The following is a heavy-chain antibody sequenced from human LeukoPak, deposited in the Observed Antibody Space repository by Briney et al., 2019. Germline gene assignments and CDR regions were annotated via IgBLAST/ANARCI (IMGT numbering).Heavy chain of an antibody. D-gene: IGHD6-6*01. Sequence: SETLSLTCTVSGGSISSGGYYWSWIRQHPGKGLEWIGYIYYSGSTYYNPSLKSRVTISVDTSKNQFSLKLSSVTAADTAVYYCARGRGSSSFFAPDKYYFDYWGHGTLVTVSS. V-gene: IGHV4-31*03. CDR2: IYYSGST. CDR1: GGSISSGGYY. CDR3: ARGRGSSSFFAPDKYYFDY. J-gene: IGHJ4*01.